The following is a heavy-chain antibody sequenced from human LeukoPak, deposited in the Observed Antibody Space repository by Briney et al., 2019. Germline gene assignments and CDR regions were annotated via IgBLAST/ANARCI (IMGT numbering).Heavy chain of an antibody. CDR3: ARGGSSWSGYFQH. Sequence: GGSLRLSCAASGFTFSSYWMHWVRQAAGKGLALVSRINSDGSSTTYADSVKGRSTISRDNAKNTLYLQMNSLRAEDTAVYYCARGGSSWSGYFQHWGQGTLVTVSS. CDR2: INSDGSST. D-gene: IGHD6-13*01. J-gene: IGHJ1*01. CDR1: GFTFSSYW. V-gene: IGHV3-74*01.